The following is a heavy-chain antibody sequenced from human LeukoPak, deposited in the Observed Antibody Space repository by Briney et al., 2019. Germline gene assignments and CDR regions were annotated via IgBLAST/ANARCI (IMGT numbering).Heavy chain of an antibody. J-gene: IGHJ4*02. CDR3: TRGGATSSWYWFF. V-gene: IGHV3-7*04. CDR1: GFIIRTYW. Sequence: NPGGSLRLSCAASGFIIRTYWMTSVRQAPGKGLEWVANIGEDESETNYVDSVKGRFTISRDNAKNSLSLQVSSLRAEHTAAYYCTRGGATSSWYWFFWGQGTLVTVSS. CDR2: IGEDESET. D-gene: IGHD6-13*01.